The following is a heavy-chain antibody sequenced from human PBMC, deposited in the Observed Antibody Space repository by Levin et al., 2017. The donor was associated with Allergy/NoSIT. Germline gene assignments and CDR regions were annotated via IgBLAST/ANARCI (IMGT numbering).Heavy chain of an antibody. V-gene: IGHV1-18*01. CDR2: INTDNGNT. D-gene: IGHD2-15*01. CDR3: AKASSGGYCSGGRCFSAFDM. J-gene: IGHJ3*02. CDR1: GYTFTRFN. Sequence: GESLKISCKASGYTFTRFNMNWVRQASGQGLEWMGWINTDNGNTNYAQKFQGRVTMTTDTSATTVYMELRSLRSDDAAVYYCAKASSGGYCSGGRCFSAFDMWGQGTMVTVSS.